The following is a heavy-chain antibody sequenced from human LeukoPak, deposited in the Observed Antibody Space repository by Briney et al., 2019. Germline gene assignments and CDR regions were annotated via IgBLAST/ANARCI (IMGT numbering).Heavy chain of an antibody. CDR2: IYYSGST. CDR1: GGSISSSSYY. V-gene: IGHV4-39*01. Sequence: TSETLSLTCTVSGGSISSSSYYWGWIRQPPGKGLEWIGGIYYSGSTYYNPSLKSRVTISVDTSKNQFSLKLSSVTAADTAVYYCARRRRYQLLFFDYWGQGTLVTVSS. J-gene: IGHJ4*02. CDR3: ARRRRYQLLFFDY. D-gene: IGHD2-2*01.